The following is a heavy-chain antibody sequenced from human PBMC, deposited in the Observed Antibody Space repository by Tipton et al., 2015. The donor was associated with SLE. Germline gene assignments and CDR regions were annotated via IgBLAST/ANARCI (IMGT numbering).Heavy chain of an antibody. CDR3: ARDSAVNFWYFDL. CDR1: GGSIGSYY. J-gene: IGHJ2*01. CDR2: ISYTGNT. V-gene: IGHV4-59*01. Sequence: TLSLTCTVSGGSIGSYYWSWIRQPPGKGLEWIGYISYTGNTNFNPSLKSRVTMSVATSKNQFSLRLTSVTAADTAMYYCARDSAVNFWYFDLWGRGTLVTVSS.